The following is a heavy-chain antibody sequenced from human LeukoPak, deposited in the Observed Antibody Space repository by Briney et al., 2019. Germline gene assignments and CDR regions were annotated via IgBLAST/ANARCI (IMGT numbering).Heavy chain of an antibody. Sequence: ASVKVSCKASGYIFTGYHIHWVRQAPGQGVEWMGWIYPNSGGTNYAQKFQGRVTVTRDTSVRTTYMELNSLTSDDTAVYYCARDFDWGADYWGQGTLVVVSS. CDR1: GYIFTGYH. D-gene: IGHD3-9*01. CDR2: IYPNSGGT. J-gene: IGHJ4*02. V-gene: IGHV1-2*02. CDR3: ARDFDWGADY.